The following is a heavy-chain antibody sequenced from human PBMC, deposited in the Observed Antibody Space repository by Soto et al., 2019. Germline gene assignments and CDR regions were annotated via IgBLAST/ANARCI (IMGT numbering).Heavy chain of an antibody. CDR3: ARILVVVTAIPPYFDY. CDR2: IKQDGGEK. V-gene: IGHV3-7*05. CDR1: GFTLSSYW. Sequence: GGSLGLACAASGFTLSSYWMSWVFQAPGKGLEWVANIKQDGGEKYYVDSVKGRFTISRDNAKNSLYLQMNSLRAEDTAVYYCARILVVVTAIPPYFDYWGQGTLVTVSS. D-gene: IGHD2-21*02. J-gene: IGHJ4*02.